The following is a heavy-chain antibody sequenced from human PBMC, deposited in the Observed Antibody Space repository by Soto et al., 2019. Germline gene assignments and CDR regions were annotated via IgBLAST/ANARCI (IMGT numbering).Heavy chain of an antibody. D-gene: IGHD2-2*01. V-gene: IGHV1-69*13. CDR3: ARGGYCSSTSCYGPLVVAPRGYYYYGMDV. Sequence: SVKVSCKASGGTFSSYAISWVRQAPGQGFEWMGGIIPIFDTANYAQKFQGRVTVTADESTSTAYMELSSLRSEDTAVYYCARGGYCSSTSCYGPLVVAPRGYYYYGMDVWGQGTTVTVSS. J-gene: IGHJ6*02. CDR1: GGTFSSYA. CDR2: IIPIFDTA.